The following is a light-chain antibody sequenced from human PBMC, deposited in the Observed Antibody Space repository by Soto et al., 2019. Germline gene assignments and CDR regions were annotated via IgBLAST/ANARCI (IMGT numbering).Light chain of an antibody. CDR3: QQYDNLFT. Sequence: DIQMTQSPSSLSASVGDRVTSTCQASQDISNYLNWYQQKPGKAPKLLIYDASNLETGVPSRFSGSGSWTDFTCTISSLQPEEIATYYFQQYDNLFTFGGGTKVEIK. J-gene: IGKJ4*01. CDR2: DAS. CDR1: QDISNY. V-gene: IGKV1-33*01.